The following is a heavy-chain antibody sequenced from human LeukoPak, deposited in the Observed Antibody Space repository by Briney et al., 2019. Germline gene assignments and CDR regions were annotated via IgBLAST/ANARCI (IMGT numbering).Heavy chain of an antibody. Sequence: GGSLRLSCAGSGFIFNNYAMHWVRQPPGKGLEWVSGISWNSGSIDYADSVKGRFTISRDNAKNSLYLQMNSLRDEDTAVYYCARLWSDWFDPWGQGTLVTVSS. CDR1: GFIFNNYA. D-gene: IGHD2-8*02. V-gene: IGHV3-9*01. J-gene: IGHJ5*02. CDR3: ARLWSDWFDP. CDR2: ISWNSGSI.